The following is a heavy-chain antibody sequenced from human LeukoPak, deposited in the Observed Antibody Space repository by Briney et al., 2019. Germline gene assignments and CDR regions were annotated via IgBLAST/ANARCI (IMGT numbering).Heavy chain of an antibody. Sequence: ASVKVSCKASGYTFTCYYIYWVRQAPGQGLEWMGWFNPNSGDTNYAQKFQGRVTMTRYTSISTAYMELSRLKSDDTAVYYCARGIGITVTPHDTFDFWGQGTMVTVSS. D-gene: IGHD6-19*01. CDR3: ARGIGITVTPHDTFDF. V-gene: IGHV1-2*02. J-gene: IGHJ3*01. CDR2: FNPNSGDT. CDR1: GYTFTCYY.